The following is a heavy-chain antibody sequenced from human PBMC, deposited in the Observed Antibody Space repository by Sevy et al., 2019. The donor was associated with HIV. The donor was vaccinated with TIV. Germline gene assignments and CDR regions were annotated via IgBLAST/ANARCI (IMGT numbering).Heavy chain of an antibody. J-gene: IGHJ4*02. D-gene: IGHD2-15*01. CDR1: TFTFSSYS. Sequence: GGSLRLSCAASTFTFSSYSMHWVRQAPGKGLEWVSYISSSSGTRYYADSVKGRFTISRDNAMNSLFLQMNSLRDEDTAVYYCASRGYCGGGSCYSGPNDYWGQGTLVTVSS. CDR2: ISSSSGTR. V-gene: IGHV3-48*02. CDR3: ASRGYCGGGSCYSGPNDY.